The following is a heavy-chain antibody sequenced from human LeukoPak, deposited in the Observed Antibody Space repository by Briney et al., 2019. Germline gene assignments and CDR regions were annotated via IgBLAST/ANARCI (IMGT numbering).Heavy chain of an antibody. J-gene: IGHJ4*02. CDR1: GYTFTGYY. Sequence: ASVKVSCKVSGYTFTGYYMHWVRQAPGQGLEWMGWINPNTGGTNYAQKFQGRVTMTRDTTISTAYMELSRLTSDDTAVYYCASYPRYSSSPPFDYWGQGTLVTVSS. CDR3: ASYPRYSSSPPFDY. CDR2: INPNTGGT. V-gene: IGHV1-2*02. D-gene: IGHD6-19*01.